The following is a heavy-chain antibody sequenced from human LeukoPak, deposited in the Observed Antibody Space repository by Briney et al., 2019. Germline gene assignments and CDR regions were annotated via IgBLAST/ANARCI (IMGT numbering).Heavy chain of an antibody. J-gene: IGHJ4*02. V-gene: IGHV3-20*04. CDR1: GFTFDDYG. D-gene: IGHD3-22*01. CDR3: ARLHYDSSGYYQDGDY. CDR2: IKWNGGST. Sequence: GGSLRLSCAASGFTFDDYGMSWVRPAPGKGLEWVSGIKWNGGSTGYADSVKGRFTISRDNAKNSLYLQMNSLRAEDTALYYCARLHYDSSGYYQDGDYWGQGTLVTVSS.